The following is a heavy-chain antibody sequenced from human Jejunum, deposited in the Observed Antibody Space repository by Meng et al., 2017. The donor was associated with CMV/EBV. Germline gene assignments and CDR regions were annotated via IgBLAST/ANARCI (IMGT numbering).Heavy chain of an antibody. CDR2: ISAYSNYT. CDR1: FANYG. CDR3: ARARSGRVSSDCYLCPMDV. V-gene: IGHV1-18*01. Sequence: FANYGIVWVPRAPGQGLEWMGWISAYSNYTTYAQKVQDRVTMTTDTSTSTAFMELRGLRSDDTAVYYCARARSGRVSSDCYLCPMDVWGQGTTVTVSS. J-gene: IGHJ6*02. D-gene: IGHD2-21*01.